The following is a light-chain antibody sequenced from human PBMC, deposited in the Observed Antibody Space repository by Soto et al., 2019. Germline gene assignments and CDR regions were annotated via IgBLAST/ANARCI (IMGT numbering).Light chain of an antibody. J-gene: IGKJ2*01. CDR1: RRVSATY. Sequence: EIVLTQSPGTLSVSPGERATLSCRASRRVSATYLAWYQQKPGQAPMLPIYGASSRATGFPDRFSGSGSGIDFSLNTSSLEPEDSAVYYCQQYDTSSTFGQGTKVEI. V-gene: IGKV3-20*01. CDR2: GAS. CDR3: QQYDTSST.